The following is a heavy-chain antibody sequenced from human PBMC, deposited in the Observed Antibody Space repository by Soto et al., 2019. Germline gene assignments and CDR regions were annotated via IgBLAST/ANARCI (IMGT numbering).Heavy chain of an antibody. CDR1: CGSNNRYL. CDR2: VYSSGTT. CDR3: ASDVGSYAYGECY. Sequence: SDTWAITRSLSCGSNNRYLRRCIRQSAGKALEWIGRVYSSGTTDYNPPLNSRDTRSVEPSKDQVSLKLSSVAAADTAVYYCASDVGSYAYGECYWGQGIPVTV. V-gene: IGHV4-4*07. J-gene: IGHJ4*02. D-gene: IGHD3-10*01.